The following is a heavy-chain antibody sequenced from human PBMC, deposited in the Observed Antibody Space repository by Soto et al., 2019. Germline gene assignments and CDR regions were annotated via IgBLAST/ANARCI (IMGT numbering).Heavy chain of an antibody. D-gene: IGHD6-19*01. J-gene: IGHJ2*01. Sequence: QVQLVQSGAEVKKPGASVKVSCKASGYTFTSYYMHWVRQAPGQGLEWMGIINPSGGSTSYAQKFQGRVTMTRDTSTITVYMELSSLRSEDTAVYYCARETRIAVAGTSHWYFDLWGRGTLVTVSS. CDR3: ARETRIAVAGTSHWYFDL. CDR2: INPSGGST. V-gene: IGHV1-46*01. CDR1: GYTFTSYY.